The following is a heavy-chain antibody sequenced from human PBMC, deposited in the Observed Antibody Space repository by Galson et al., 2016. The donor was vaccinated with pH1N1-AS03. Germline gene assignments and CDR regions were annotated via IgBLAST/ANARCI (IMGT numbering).Heavy chain of an antibody. Sequence: SLRLSCAASGFTFKNYAMSWVRQAPGKGLEWVSVISGIGTSTYYAASVKGRFSISRDNARNTLSLQMDGLRAEDTALYYCAKEGDEGAFDCWGQGTLVNGSP. CDR2: ISGIGTST. CDR3: AKEGDEGAFDC. J-gene: IGHJ4*02. CDR1: GFTFKNYA. V-gene: IGHV3-23*01.